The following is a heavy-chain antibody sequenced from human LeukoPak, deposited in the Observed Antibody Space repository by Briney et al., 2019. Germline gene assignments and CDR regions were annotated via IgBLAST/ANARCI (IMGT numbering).Heavy chain of an antibody. J-gene: IGHJ4*02. D-gene: IGHD3-10*01. V-gene: IGHV3-30*02. CDR2: IRCDGSNK. CDR3: AKDLRHPYYYGSGSLSNPAY. Sequence: GGSLRLSCAASGFTFSSYGMHWVRQAPGKGLEWVAFIRCDGSNKYYADSVKGRFTISRDNSKNTLYLQMNSLRAEDTAVYYCAKDLRHPYYYGSGSLSNPAYWGQGTLVTVSS. CDR1: GFTFSSYG.